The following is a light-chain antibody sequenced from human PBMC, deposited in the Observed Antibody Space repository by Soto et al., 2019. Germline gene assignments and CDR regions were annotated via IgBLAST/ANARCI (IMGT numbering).Light chain of an antibody. Sequence: DIQMTQSPSTLSASVGDRVTITCRASQSISDWLAWFQLKPGKAPKLLIYDASSLESGVPSRFSGSGSGTEFTLTISSLQPDDFATYYCQQSYSTLYTFGQGTKVDIK. J-gene: IGKJ2*01. CDR2: DAS. V-gene: IGKV1-5*01. CDR3: QQSYSTLYT. CDR1: QSISDW.